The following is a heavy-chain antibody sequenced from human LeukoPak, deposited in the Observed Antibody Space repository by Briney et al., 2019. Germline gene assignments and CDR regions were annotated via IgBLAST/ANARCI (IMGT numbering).Heavy chain of an antibody. CDR2: IYYTGSA. J-gene: IGHJ4*01. Sequence: SDTLSLTCTVSGGSIGGHYWTWIRQPPGKGLEWIGYIYYTGSANYHPSFKSRVTMSVDTSKNQFSLRLNSVTAADTAVYFCARAPSGSSGFDSKPIFDFWGLGHLVTVSS. V-gene: IGHV4-59*11. D-gene: IGHD5-12*01. CDR1: GGSIGGHY. CDR3: ARAPSGSSGFDSKPIFDF.